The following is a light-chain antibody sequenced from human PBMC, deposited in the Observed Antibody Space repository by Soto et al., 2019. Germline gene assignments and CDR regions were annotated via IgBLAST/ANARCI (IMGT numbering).Light chain of an antibody. CDR1: QSVSSSY. J-gene: IGKJ4*01. V-gene: IGKV3-20*01. Sequence: EIVLTQSPGTLYLSPGERATLSCRASQSVSSSYLAWYQQKPGQAPRLLIYGASSRATSIPDRFSGSGSGTDFTLTISRLETEDVAMYYCQQYDSSPLTCGGGTKMEIK. CDR3: QQYDSSPLT. CDR2: GAS.